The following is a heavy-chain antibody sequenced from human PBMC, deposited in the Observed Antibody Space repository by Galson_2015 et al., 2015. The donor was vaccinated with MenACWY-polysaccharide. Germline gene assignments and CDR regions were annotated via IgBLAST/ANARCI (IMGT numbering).Heavy chain of an antibody. J-gene: IGHJ5*02. V-gene: IGHV5-51*01. D-gene: IGHD2-15*01. Sequence: QSGAEVTKPGESLQISCKGSGYYFANYWIAWVRQMPAKGLEWMGIIYPGDSETRYSPSFQGQDTISADKSISTAYLQWSSLKASDTAMYYCARLPGGGPHNWFDPWGRGTLVTVSS. CDR2: IYPGDSET. CDR3: ARLPGGGPHNWFDP. CDR1: GYYFANYW.